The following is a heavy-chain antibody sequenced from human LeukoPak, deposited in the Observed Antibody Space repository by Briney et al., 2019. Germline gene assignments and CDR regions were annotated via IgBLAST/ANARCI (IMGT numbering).Heavy chain of an antibody. CDR1: GGSISSGSYY. D-gene: IGHD6-6*01. V-gene: IGHV4-61*02. CDR3: ARAYSSSFAPFDY. J-gene: IGHJ4*02. CDR2: IYTSGST. Sequence: SQTLSLTCTVSGGSISSGSYYWSWIRQPAGKGLEWIGRIYTSGSTNYNPSLKSRVTISVDTSKNQFSLKLSSVTAADTAVYYCARAYSSSFAPFDYWDQGTLVTVSS.